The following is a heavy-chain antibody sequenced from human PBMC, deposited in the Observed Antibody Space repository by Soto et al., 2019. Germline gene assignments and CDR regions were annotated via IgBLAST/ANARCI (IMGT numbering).Heavy chain of an antibody. CDR3: ARDLLYPGYYGMDV. CDR1: GFTFSSYA. CDR2: ISGSGGST. V-gene: IGHV3-23*01. J-gene: IGHJ6*02. D-gene: IGHD2-8*01. Sequence: HPGGSLRLSCAASGFTFSSYAMSWVRQAPGKGLEWVSAISGSGGSTYYADSVKGRFTISRDNSKNTLYLQMNSLRAEDTAVYYCARDLLYPGYYGMDVWGQGTTVTVSS.